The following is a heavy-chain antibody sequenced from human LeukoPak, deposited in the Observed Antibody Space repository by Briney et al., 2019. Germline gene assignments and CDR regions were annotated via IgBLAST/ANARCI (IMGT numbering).Heavy chain of an antibody. J-gene: IGHJ4*02. CDR3: ARLYYYGRAFDY. CDR2: IYCSGST. V-gene: IGHV4-59*08. D-gene: IGHD3-10*01. Sequence: SETLSLTCTVSGGPISSYYWSWIRQPPGKGLEWIGYIYCSGSTNYNPSLKSRVTISVDTSKNQFSLKLSSVTAADTAVYYCARLYYYGRAFDYWGQGTLVTVSS. CDR1: GGPISSYY.